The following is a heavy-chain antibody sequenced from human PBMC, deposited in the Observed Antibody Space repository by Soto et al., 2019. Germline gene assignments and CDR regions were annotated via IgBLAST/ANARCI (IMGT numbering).Heavy chain of an antibody. Sequence: HVQLVESGGGLVKPGGSLRLSCAASGFTFSNYYMSWIRQAPGKGLEWLSYISDSTSYTNYADSVQGRFTISRDDAKNSLSLQVTSLRAEDTAVYYCARGGKRSPFDYWGQGTLVTVSS. V-gene: IGHV3-11*05. CDR3: ARGGKRSPFDY. CDR1: GFTFSNYY. J-gene: IGHJ4*02. CDR2: ISDSTSYT. D-gene: IGHD2-15*01.